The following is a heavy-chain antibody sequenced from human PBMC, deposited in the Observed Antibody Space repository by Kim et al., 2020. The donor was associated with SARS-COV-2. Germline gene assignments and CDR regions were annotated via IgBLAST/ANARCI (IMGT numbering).Heavy chain of an antibody. J-gene: IGHJ4*01. D-gene: IGHD3-3*01. Sequence: SETLSLTCTVSGGSISSSSYYWGWIRQPPGKGLEWIGSIYYSGSTYYNPSLKSRVTISVDTSKNQFSLKLSSVTAADTAVYYCATSFWSGYHAALDYWG. CDR2: IYYSGST. CDR1: GGSISSSSYY. V-gene: IGHV4-39*01. CDR3: ATSFWSGYHAALDY.